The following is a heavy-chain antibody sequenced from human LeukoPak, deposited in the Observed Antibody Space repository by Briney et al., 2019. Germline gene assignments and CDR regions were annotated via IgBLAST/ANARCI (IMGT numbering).Heavy chain of an antibody. V-gene: IGHV4-34*01. CDR1: GGSFSGYY. D-gene: IGHD3-10*01. CDR3: AGTYYYGSGSYSLDY. J-gene: IGHJ4*02. Sequence: SETLSLTCAVYGGSFSGYYWSWLRQPPGKGLEWIGEINHSGSTNYNPSLKSRVTMSVDTSKNQFSLKLSSVTAADTAVYYCAGTYYYGSGSYSLDYWGQGTLVTVSS. CDR2: INHSGST.